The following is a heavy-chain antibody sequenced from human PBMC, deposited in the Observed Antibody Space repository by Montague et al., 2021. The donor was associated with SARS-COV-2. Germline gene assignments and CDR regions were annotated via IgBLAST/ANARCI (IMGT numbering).Heavy chain of an antibody. CDR1: GFTFSSYA. V-gene: IGHV3-23*01. J-gene: IGHJ6*02. D-gene: IGHD6-19*01. CDR3: AKDRPEHEAGWYGLGPYYYYYGMDV. CDR2: ISGSGGST. Sequence: SLRLSCAASGFTFSSYAMSWVRQAPGKGLEWASAISGSGGSTYYADSVKGRFTISRDNFKNTLYLQINSLGAEDTAVYYCAKDRPEHEAGWYGLGPYYYYYGMDVWGQGTTVTVSS.